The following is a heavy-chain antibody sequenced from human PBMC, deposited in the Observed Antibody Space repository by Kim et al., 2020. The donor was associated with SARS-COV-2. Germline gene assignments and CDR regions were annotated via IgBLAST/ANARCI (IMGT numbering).Heavy chain of an antibody. CDR1: GFTFSSYA. CDR3: AKLDRITMIVVVITGIAY. Sequence: GGSLRLSCAASGFTFSSYAMSWVRQAPGKGLEWVSAISGSGGSTYYADSVKGRFTISRDNSKNTLYLQMNSLRAEDTAVYYCAKLDRITMIVVVITGIAYWGQGTLVTVSS. D-gene: IGHD3-22*01. V-gene: IGHV3-23*01. CDR2: ISGSGGST. J-gene: IGHJ4*02.